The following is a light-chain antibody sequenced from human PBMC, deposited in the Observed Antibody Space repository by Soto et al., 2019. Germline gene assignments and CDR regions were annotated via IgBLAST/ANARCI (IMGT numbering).Light chain of an antibody. V-gene: IGKV3-11*01. J-gene: IGKJ4*01. CDR2: DAS. Sequence: EIVLTQSPATLSLSPGERATLSCRASQSVGTHLAWYQKKPGQGPRLLIYDASTRATGIPARFSGGGSGTDFTLTISSLEPDAFAVYYCQQRSNWPPGGTFGGGTKVEIK. CDR1: QSVGTH. CDR3: QQRSNWPPGGT.